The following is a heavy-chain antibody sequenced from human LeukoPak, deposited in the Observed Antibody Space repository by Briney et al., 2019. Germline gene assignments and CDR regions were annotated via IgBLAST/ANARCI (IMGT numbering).Heavy chain of an antibody. J-gene: IGHJ3*02. D-gene: IGHD5-24*01. CDR1: GFTFSSYS. Sequence: GGSLRLSCAASGFTFSSYSMNWVRLAPGKGLEWVSSISSSSRYMYYAGSVKGRFTISRDNAKNSLYLQMNSLRAEDTAVYYCAKVLRGDGYNFQPDAFDIWGQGTMVTVSS. V-gene: IGHV3-21*04. CDR2: ISSSSRYM. CDR3: AKVLRGDGYNFQPDAFDI.